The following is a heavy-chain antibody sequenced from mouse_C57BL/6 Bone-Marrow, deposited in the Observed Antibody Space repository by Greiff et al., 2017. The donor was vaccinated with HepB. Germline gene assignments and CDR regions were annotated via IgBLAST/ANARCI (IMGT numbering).Heavy chain of an antibody. V-gene: IGHV1-54*01. D-gene: IGHD2-1*01. J-gene: IGHJ4*01. CDR2: INPGSGGT. CDR1: GYAFTNYL. CDR3: ARRFYRGDY. Sequence: QVQLKESGAELVRPGTSVKVSCKASGYAFTNYLREWVKQRPGQGLEWIGVINPGSGGTNYNEKFKGKATLTADKSTSTAYMQLSSLTSEDSAVYFCARRFYRGDYWGQGTSVTVSS.